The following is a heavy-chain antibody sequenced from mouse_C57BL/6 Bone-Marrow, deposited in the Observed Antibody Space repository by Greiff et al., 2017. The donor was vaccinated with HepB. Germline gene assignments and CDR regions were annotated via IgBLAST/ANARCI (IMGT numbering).Heavy chain of an antibody. CDR2: IYPSDGGT. Sequence: QVQLQQPGAELVRPGSSVKLSCKASGYTFTSYWMDWVKQRPGQGLEWIGNIYPSDGGTHYNQKFKDKATLTVDKSSSTAYMQLSSLTSEDSAVYYCAIHSSGYALYYDFDYWGPGTSVTVSS. CDR1: GYTFTSYW. V-gene: IGHV1-61*01. D-gene: IGHD3-2*02. CDR3: AIHSSGYALYYDFDY. J-gene: IGHJ4*01.